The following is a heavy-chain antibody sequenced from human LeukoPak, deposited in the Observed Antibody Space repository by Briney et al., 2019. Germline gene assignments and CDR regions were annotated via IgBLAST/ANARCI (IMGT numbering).Heavy chain of an antibody. D-gene: IGHD1-26*01. CDR1: GYRFTSYW. Sequence: GESPKISCKASGYRFTSYWIGWVRQMAGKGLECMGIIHPGDSETRYSPSFKGQVTISADKSISTAYLQWSGLKASDTAMYYCARRLGATQPYFDFWGQGALVTVSS. CDR3: ARRLGATQPYFDF. V-gene: IGHV5-51*01. CDR2: IHPGDSET. J-gene: IGHJ4*02.